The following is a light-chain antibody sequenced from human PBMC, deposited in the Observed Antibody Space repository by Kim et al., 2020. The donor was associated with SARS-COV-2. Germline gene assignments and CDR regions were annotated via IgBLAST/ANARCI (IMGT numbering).Light chain of an antibody. Sequence: GDRVTITCRASQSISNWLAWYQQKPGKAPNLLISDSSSLESGVPSRVSGSGSGTESTLTISSLQPDDFATYYSETYNSYSRSTFGQGTK. CDR2: DSS. J-gene: IGKJ2*01. CDR3: ETYNSYSRST. V-gene: IGKV1-5*01. CDR1: QSISNW.